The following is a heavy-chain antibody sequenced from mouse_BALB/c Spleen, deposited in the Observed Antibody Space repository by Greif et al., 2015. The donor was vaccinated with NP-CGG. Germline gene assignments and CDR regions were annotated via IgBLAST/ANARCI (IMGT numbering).Heavy chain of an antibody. Sequence: EVMLVESGAELVRSGASVKLSCTASGFNIKDYYMHWVKQRPEQGLEWIGWIDPENGDTEYAPKFQGKATMTADTSSNTAYLQLSSLTSEDTAVYYCNGPTFFDYWGQGTTLTVSS. D-gene: IGHD4-1*02. J-gene: IGHJ2*01. CDR2: IDPENGDT. V-gene: IGHV14-4*02. CDR3: NGPTFFDY. CDR1: GFNIKDYY.